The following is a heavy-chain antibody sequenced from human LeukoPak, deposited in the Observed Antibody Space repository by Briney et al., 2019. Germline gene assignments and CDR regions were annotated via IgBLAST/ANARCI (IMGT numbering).Heavy chain of an antibody. J-gene: IGHJ4*02. CDR2: IKQDGSEK. V-gene: IGHV3-7*01. Sequence: GGSLRLSCAASGFTFSNYWMSWVRQAPGKGLEWAANIKQDGSEKYYVDSVKGRFAISRDNAKNSLYLQMNSLRAEDLAVYYCARARYCGGTSCYFDYWGQGTLVTVSS. CDR3: ARARYCGGTSCYFDY. CDR1: GFTFSNYW. D-gene: IGHD2-15*01.